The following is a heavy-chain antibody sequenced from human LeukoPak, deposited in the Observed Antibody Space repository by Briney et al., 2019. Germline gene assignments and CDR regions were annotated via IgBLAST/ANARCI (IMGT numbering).Heavy chain of an antibody. Sequence: SETLSLTCAVYGGSFSSYYWGWIRQPPGKGLEWIGSIYYSGSTYYNPSLKSRVTISVDTSKNQFSLKLSSVTAADTAVYYCARLGGSGSREYYYYMDVWGKGTTVTISS. J-gene: IGHJ6*03. CDR2: IYYSGST. CDR3: ARLGGSGSREYYYYMDV. D-gene: IGHD3-10*01. CDR1: GGSFSSYY. V-gene: IGHV4-39*01.